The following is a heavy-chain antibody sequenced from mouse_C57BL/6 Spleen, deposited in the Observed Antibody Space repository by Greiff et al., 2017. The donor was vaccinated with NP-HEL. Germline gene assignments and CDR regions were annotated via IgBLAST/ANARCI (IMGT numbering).Heavy chain of an antibody. CDR1: GYTFTSYW. V-gene: IGHV1-69*01. CDR3: ARSRWLLRYFDV. CDR2: IDPSDSYT. D-gene: IGHD2-3*01. Sequence: QVQLQQPGAELVMPGASVKLSCKASGYTFTSYWMHWVKQRPGQGLEWIGEIDPSDSYTNYNQKFKGKSTLTVDKSSSTAYMQLSSLTSEDSAVYYCARSRWLLRYFDVWGTGTTVTVSS. J-gene: IGHJ1*03.